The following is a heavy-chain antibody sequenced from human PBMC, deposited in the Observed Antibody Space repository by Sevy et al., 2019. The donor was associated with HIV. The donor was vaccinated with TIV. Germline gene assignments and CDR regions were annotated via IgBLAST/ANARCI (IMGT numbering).Heavy chain of an antibody. V-gene: IGHV1-24*01. D-gene: IGHD3-22*01. CDR1: GYTLTKLS. CDR2: FDPEDGET. Sequence: ASVKVSCKVSGYTLTKLSMHWVRQAPGKGLEWMGSFDPEDGETIYAQKFQGRLTMTEDTSTDTAYMELSSLKSEDTAVFYCAITKDYYDSSGCPFDYWGQGTLVTVSS. J-gene: IGHJ4*02. CDR3: AITKDYYDSSGCPFDY.